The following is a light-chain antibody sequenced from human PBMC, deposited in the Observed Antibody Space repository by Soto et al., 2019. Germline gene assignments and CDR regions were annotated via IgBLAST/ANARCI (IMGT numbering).Light chain of an antibody. V-gene: IGKV1-5*03. CDR3: QPYETYSGT. J-gene: IGKJ3*01. Sequence: DIQMTQSPSSLSATVADRVTITCRASQIINTWLAWYQQKPGKAPKLVIYRASNLVNGVPSRFSGSGSGTEFTLTISSLQPDDFSIYYCQPYETYSGTFGPGTKVDL. CDR2: RAS. CDR1: QIINTW.